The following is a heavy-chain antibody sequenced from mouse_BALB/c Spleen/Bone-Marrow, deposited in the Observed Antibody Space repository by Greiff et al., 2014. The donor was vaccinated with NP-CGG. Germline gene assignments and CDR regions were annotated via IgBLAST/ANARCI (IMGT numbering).Heavy chain of an antibody. CDR2: IYPGDFNT. CDR1: GYTFTSYY. V-gene: IGHV1S56*01. Sequence: VKLMESGPELVKPGASVRISGKASGYTFTSYYIHWVKQRPGQGLEWIGWIYPGDFNTKYNEKFKGKATLTADKSSSTAYMQLSSLTSEDSAVYFCARKSQRAYDSMNYWGPGTSVTVSS. D-gene: IGHD2-4*01. CDR3: ARKSQRAYDSMNY. J-gene: IGHJ4*01.